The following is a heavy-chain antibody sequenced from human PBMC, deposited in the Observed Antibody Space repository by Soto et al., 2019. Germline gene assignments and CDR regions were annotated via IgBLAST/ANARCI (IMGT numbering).Heavy chain of an antibody. J-gene: IGHJ4*02. CDR2: INAGNGNT. D-gene: IGHD6-19*01. CDR3: ARAVPVPAAFHY. Sequence: ASVKVSCKASGYTFTSYAMHWVRQAPGQRLEWMGWINAGNGNTKYSQKFQGRVTITRDTSASTAYMELSSLRSEDTAVYYCARAVPVPAAFHYSVQAPLVTVSS. CDR1: GYTFTSYA. V-gene: IGHV1-3*01.